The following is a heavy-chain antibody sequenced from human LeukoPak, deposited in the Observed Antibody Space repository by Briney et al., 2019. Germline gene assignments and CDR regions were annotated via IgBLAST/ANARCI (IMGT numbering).Heavy chain of an antibody. V-gene: IGHV1-18*01. CDR3: ARVNSHRSGSYNWFDP. D-gene: IGHD1-26*01. Sequence: GASVTVSCKASGYTFTSYGISWVRQAPGQGLEWMGWISAYNGNTNYAQKLQGRVTMTTDTSTSTAYMELRSLRSDDTAVYYCARVNSHRSGSYNWFDPWGQRTLVTVST. CDR2: ISAYNGNT. J-gene: IGHJ5*02. CDR1: GYTFTSYG.